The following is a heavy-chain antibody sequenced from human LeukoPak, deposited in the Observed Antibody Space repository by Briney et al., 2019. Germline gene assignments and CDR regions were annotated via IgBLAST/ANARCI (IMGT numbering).Heavy chain of an antibody. CDR1: GYTFTSHG. Sequence: ASVKVSCKASGYTFTSHGISWVRQAPGQGLEWMGWISAYNGNTNYAQKFQGRVTMTRDMSTTTVYMELSSLRSEDTAVYYCARGPHRRTYDRDNWFDPWGQGTLVTVSS. CDR2: ISAYNGNT. CDR3: ARGPHRRTYDRDNWFDP. J-gene: IGHJ5*02. D-gene: IGHD3-3*01. V-gene: IGHV1-18*01.